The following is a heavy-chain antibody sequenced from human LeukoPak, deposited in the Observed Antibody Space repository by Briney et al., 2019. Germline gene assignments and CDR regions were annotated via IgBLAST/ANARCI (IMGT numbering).Heavy chain of an antibody. CDR3: ARDSSGYHFNDAFDI. D-gene: IGHD3-22*01. Sequence: GGSLKISCKGSGYSFTSYWIGWVRQMPGKGLEWMGIIYPGDSDTRYSPSFQGQVTISADKSISTAYLQWSSLKASDTAMYYCARDSSGYHFNDAFDIWGQGTMVTVSS. CDR1: GYSFTSYW. CDR2: IYPGDSDT. V-gene: IGHV5-51*01. J-gene: IGHJ3*02.